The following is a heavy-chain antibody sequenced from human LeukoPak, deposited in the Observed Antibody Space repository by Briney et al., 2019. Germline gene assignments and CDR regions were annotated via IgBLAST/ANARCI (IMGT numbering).Heavy chain of an antibody. D-gene: IGHD4-17*01. CDR3: AREDRTVTTGYYFDY. V-gene: IGHV4-38-2*02. Sequence: PSETLSLTCTVSGGSISSGYYWGWIRQPPGKGLEWIGSIYHSGSTYYNPSLKSRVTISVDTSKNQFSLKLSSVTAADTAVYYCAREDRTVTTGYYFDYWGQGTLVTVSS. CDR2: IYHSGST. J-gene: IGHJ4*02. CDR1: GGSISSGYY.